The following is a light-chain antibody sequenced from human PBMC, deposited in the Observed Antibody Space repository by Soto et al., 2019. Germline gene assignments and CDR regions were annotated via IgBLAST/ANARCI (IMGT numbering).Light chain of an antibody. V-gene: IGKV1-8*01. CDR3: QQYYINPLA. CDR2: GAS. CDR1: QYISTY. Sequence: AVRMTQSPTSFSASTGDSVTIACRASQYISTYLAWFQQKSGKAPKLVIYGASILQSGVPARFTGSGSGTAFTLTIADLKAKGFTTYYGQQYYINPLAFGGGTNVEI. J-gene: IGKJ4*01.